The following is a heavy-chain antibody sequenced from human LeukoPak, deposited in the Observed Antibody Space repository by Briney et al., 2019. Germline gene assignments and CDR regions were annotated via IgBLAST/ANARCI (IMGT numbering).Heavy chain of an antibody. CDR1: GYTFTSYG. D-gene: IGHD3-22*01. CDR3: AGRYYYDSSGYYSSPYYFDY. CDR2: ISAYNGNT. V-gene: IGHV1-18*01. J-gene: IGHJ4*02. Sequence: GASVKVSCKASGYTFTSYGISWVRQAPGQGLEWMGWISAYNGNTNYAQKLQGRVTMTTDTSTSTAYMELRSLRSDDTAVYYCAGRYYYDSSGYYSSPYYFDYWGQGTLVTVSS.